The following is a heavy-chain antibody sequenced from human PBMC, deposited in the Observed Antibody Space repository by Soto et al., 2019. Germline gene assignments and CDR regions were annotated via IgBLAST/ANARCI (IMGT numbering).Heavy chain of an antibody. D-gene: IGHD3-10*01. Sequence: VQLVESGGGVVQPGRSLRLSCAASGFTFSSYGMHWVRQAPGKGLEWVAVIWYDGSNKYYADSVKGRFTISRDNSKNTLYLQMNSLRAEDTAVYYCARGITMVRGVIKKSTWYFDLWGRGTLVTVSS. CDR2: IWYDGSNK. J-gene: IGHJ2*01. CDR1: GFTFSSYG. CDR3: ARGITMVRGVIKKSTWYFDL. V-gene: IGHV3-33*01.